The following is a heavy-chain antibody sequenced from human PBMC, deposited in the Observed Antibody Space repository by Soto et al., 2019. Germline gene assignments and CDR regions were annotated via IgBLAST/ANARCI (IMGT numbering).Heavy chain of an antibody. D-gene: IGHD6-19*01. J-gene: IGHJ4*02. CDR3: ARGITVAGKGDY. V-gene: IGHV4-39*01. CDR1: GGSISSSSYF. CDR2: FSYRGST. Sequence: QLQLQESGPGLVKPSETLSLTCTVSGGSISSSSYFWGWIRQPPGKGLEWIGTFSYRGSTYYNPSLTSRVTISVDTSKTQFSLKLISVTAADTAMYYCARGITVAGKGDYWGQGTLVTVSS.